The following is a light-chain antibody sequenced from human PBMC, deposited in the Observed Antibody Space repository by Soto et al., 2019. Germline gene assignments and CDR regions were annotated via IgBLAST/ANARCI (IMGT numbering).Light chain of an antibody. CDR2: AS. CDR3: QQSYTAPLT. J-gene: IGKJ4*01. Sequence: DIQMTQSPSSLSASVGDRVTITCRASQYISTYLAWYQQKLGKAPCLLIFASSLQSGVPPRFSGSGSGTDFTLTISSLQPEEFATYFCQQSYTAPLTFGGGTKVEL. V-gene: IGKV1-39*01. CDR1: QYISTY.